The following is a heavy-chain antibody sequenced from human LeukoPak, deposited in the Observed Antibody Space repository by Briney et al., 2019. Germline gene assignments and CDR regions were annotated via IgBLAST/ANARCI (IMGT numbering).Heavy chain of an antibody. Sequence: GRSLRLSCAASGFTFSSYAMQWVRQAPGRGLEWVAVISYDGSNIDCADSVKGRFTISRDNSKNTLDLQMNSLRAEDTAVYYCAKGRLRVLVRGVTTPFDPWGQGTLVTVSS. CDR3: AKGRLRVLVRGVTTPFDP. CDR1: GFTFSSYA. D-gene: IGHD3-10*01. J-gene: IGHJ5*02. V-gene: IGHV3-30*04. CDR2: ISYDGSNI.